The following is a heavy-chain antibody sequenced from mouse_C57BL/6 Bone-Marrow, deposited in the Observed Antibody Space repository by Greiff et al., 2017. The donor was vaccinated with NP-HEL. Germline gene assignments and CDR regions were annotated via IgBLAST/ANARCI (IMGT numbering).Heavy chain of an antibody. CDR2: IWPGGGT. Sequence: QVQLQQSGPGLVAPSQSLSIPCTVSGFSLTSYAISWVRQPPGTGLAWLGVIWPGGGTNYNSAPKSRLSIRQDNSQSQVLLKMNSLHTHDTARYSCARESNLYAMDYWGQGTSVTVSS. CDR1: GFSLTSYA. J-gene: IGHJ4*01. V-gene: IGHV2-9-1*01. CDR3: ARESNLYAMDY. D-gene: IGHD2-5*01.